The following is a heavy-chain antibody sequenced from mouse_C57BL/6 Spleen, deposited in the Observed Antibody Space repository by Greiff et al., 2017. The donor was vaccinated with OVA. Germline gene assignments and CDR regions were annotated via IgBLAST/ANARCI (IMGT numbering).Heavy chain of an antibody. J-gene: IGHJ1*03. CDR2: IYPRDGSA. V-gene: IGHV1-85*01. CDR1: GYTFTSYD. CDR3: AREGVTTYFDV. Sequence: VMLVESGPELVKPGASVKLSCKASGYTFTSYDINWVKQRPGQGLEWIGWIYPRDGSAKYNEKFKGKATLTVDTSSSTAYMELHSLTSEDSAVYFCAREGVTTYFDVWGTGTTVTVSS. D-gene: IGHD2-2*01.